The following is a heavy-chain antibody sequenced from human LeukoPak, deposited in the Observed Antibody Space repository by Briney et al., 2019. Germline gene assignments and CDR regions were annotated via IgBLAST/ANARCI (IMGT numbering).Heavy chain of an antibody. J-gene: IGHJ3*02. CDR1: GGSISRYY. V-gene: IGHV4-4*07. Sequence: SETLSLTCTVSGGSISRYYWSWIRQPAGKGLEWIGRIYTSGSTNYNPSLQSRVTMPVDTSKNQFSLKLSSVTAADTAVYYCARDRERAFDIWGQGTMVTVSS. CDR3: ARDRERAFDI. CDR2: IYTSGST. D-gene: IGHD1-26*01.